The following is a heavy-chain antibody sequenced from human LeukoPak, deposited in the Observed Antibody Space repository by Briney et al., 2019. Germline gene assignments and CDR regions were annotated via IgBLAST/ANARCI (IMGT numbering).Heavy chain of an antibody. D-gene: IGHD1-26*01. CDR1: GFTFSGYW. CDR2: IKQDGGEK. Sequence: GGSLRLSCAASGFTFSGYWMSWVRQAPGKGLGWVANIKQDGGEKDYVDSVRGRFTISRDNAKNSLYLQMNSLRAEDTAVYYCAGDKIVGATVFDYWGQGSLVTVSS. V-gene: IGHV3-7*04. CDR3: AGDKIVGATVFDY. J-gene: IGHJ4*02.